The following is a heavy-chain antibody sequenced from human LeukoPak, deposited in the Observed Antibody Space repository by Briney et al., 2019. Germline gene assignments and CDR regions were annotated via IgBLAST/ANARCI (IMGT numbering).Heavy chain of an antibody. V-gene: IGHV1-18*01. CDR3: ARDGVDSSGYYYVRYFDY. J-gene: IGHJ4*02. D-gene: IGHD3-22*01. Sequence: GASVKVSCKASGYTFTSYGISWVRQAPGQGLEWMGWISAYNTNTNSAQNLQGRVTMTTDTSTSTAYMELRSLRSDDTAVYYCARDGVDSSGYYYVRYFDYWGQGTLVTVSS. CDR2: ISAYNTNT. CDR1: GYTFTSYG.